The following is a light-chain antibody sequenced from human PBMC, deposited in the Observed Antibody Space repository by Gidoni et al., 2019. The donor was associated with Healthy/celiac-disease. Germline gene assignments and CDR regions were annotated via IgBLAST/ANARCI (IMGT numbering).Light chain of an antibody. Sequence: IQMTQSPSTLSASVGDRVPITCRASQSISSWLAWYQQKPGKAPTLLIYKASSLESGVPSRFSGSGSGTEFTLTISSLQPDDFATYYCQQYNSYRTFGQGTKVEIK. J-gene: IGKJ1*01. V-gene: IGKV1-5*03. CDR2: KAS. CDR1: QSISSW. CDR3: QQYNSYRT.